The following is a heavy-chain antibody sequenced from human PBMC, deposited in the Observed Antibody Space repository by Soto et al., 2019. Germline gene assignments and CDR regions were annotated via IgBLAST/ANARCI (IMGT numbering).Heavy chain of an antibody. CDR3: ASSRRGSSSSAKGWFDP. V-gene: IGHV4-30-4*01. CDR1: GGSISSGDYY. J-gene: IGHJ5*02. CDR2: IYYSGST. D-gene: IGHD2-2*01. Sequence: SETLSLTCTVSGGSISSGDYYWSWIRQPPGKGLEWIGYIYYSGSTYYNPSLKSRVTISVDTSKNQFSLKPSSVTAADTAVYYCASSRRGSSSSAKGWFDPWGQGTLVTVSS.